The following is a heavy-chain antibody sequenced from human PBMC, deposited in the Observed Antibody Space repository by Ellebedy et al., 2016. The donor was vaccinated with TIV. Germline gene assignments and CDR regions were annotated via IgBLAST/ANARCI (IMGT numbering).Heavy chain of an antibody. Sequence: GGSLRLSCVGSGFIFEHFAIHWVRQAPGKGLEWVAGINWNSASLGYGDSVKGRFTISRDNAKNSLYLQMSSLRPEDTAVYYCTKDRSDYFGSGRTDYGFDVWGPGTTVTVS. D-gene: IGHD3-10*01. CDR1: GFIFEHFA. J-gene: IGHJ6*02. CDR3: TKDRSDYFGSGRTDYGFDV. CDR2: INWNSASL. V-gene: IGHV3-9*01.